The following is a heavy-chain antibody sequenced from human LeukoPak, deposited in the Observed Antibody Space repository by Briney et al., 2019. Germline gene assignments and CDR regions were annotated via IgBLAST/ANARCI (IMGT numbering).Heavy chain of an antibody. CDR1: EFTVSNNY. CDR3: AKDRAYTYGYSYYFDY. V-gene: IGHV3-53*01. CDR2: IYSGGAT. Sequence: GGSLRLSCAASEFTVSNNYMSWVRQAPGKGLEWVSVIYSGGATFYADSVKGRFTISRDSSKNTLFLQMNSLRPEDTAVYYCAKDRAYTYGYSYYFDYWGQGTLVTVSS. J-gene: IGHJ4*02. D-gene: IGHD5-18*01.